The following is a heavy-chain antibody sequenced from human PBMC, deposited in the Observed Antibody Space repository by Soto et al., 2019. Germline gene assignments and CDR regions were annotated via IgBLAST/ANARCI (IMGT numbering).Heavy chain of an antibody. CDR2: IYYSGST. J-gene: IGHJ4*02. D-gene: IGHD3-22*01. Sequence: SETLSVTWTVSGGSISSYYWSWIRQPPGKGLEWIGYIYYSGSTNYNPSLKSRVTISVDTSKNQFSLKLSSVTAADTAVYYCARGNYYDSSGYYDYWGQGTLVTVSS. CDR3: ARGNYYDSSGYYDY. V-gene: IGHV4-59*01. CDR1: GGSISSYY.